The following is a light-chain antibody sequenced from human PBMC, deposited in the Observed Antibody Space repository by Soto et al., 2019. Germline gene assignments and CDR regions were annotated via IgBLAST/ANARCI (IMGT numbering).Light chain of an antibody. CDR1: QSVNSN. Sequence: EIVMTQSPATLSVSPGERATLSCRASQSVNSNLAWYQQKPGQAPRLLIYGASSRATGIPARFSGSGSGTEFPLTITSLQSEDFAVYYCQQYNSWPRTFGQGTKVEI. CDR2: GAS. J-gene: IGKJ1*01. CDR3: QQYNSWPRT. V-gene: IGKV3-15*01.